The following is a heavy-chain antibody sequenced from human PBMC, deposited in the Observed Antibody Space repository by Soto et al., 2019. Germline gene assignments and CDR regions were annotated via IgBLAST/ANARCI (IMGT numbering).Heavy chain of an antibody. CDR1: GFTVSSNY. CDR3: ARGAWYYDILTGYYDY. D-gene: IGHD3-9*01. V-gene: IGHV3-66*01. Sequence: PWGSLRLSCAASGFTVSSNYMSWVRQAPGKGLEWVSVIYSGGSTYYADSVKGRFTISRDNSKNTLYLQMNSLRAEDTAVYYCARGAWYYDILTGYYDYWGQGTLVTV. CDR2: IYSGGST. J-gene: IGHJ4*02.